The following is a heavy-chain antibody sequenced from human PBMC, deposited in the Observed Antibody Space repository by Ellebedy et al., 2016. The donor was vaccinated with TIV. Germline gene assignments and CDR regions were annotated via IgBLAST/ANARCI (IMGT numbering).Heavy chain of an antibody. CDR3: TTESLEDGTRWAFDY. CDR2: IKGKSGGGTT. V-gene: IGHV3-15*07. Sequence: PGGSLRLSCAASGFSISNTWMNWVRQAPGKGLEWVGRIKGKSGGGTTDHAAPVKGRFSISRDDSKNTLYLQMSSLRTEDTAVYYCTTESLEDGTRWAFDYWGQGTLVTVSS. D-gene: IGHD5-24*01. CDR1: GFSISNTW. J-gene: IGHJ4*02.